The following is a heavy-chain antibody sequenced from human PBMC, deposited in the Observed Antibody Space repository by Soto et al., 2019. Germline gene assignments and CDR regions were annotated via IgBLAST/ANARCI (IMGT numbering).Heavy chain of an antibody. V-gene: IGHV3-74*01. CDR1: GFTFSNYW. D-gene: IGHD4-17*01. CDR3: ASSPRGSYGDYS. J-gene: IGHJ4*02. Sequence: EAHLVESGGGLVQPGGSLRLSCAASGFTFSNYWIHWVRQAPGKGLVWVSRINSDGSSTNYAESVKGRFTTSRDNDKNTENLQMNSLRAKDTTIFCCASSPRGSYGDYSWGQGTLVTVSP. CDR2: INSDGSST.